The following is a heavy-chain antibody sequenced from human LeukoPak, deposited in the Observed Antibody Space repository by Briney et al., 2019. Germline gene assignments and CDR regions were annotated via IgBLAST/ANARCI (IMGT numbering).Heavy chain of an antibody. CDR1: GESFSGYY. CDR3: ANRLSYADYVDS. Sequence: MASETLSLTCAVYGESFSGYYWSWVRQPPGKGLEWIGEINHRGNTNYNPSLKSRVTISVDTSKNQFSLKLISVTAADTAVYYCANRLSYADYVDSWGQGTLVTVSS. V-gene: IGHV4-34*01. CDR2: INHRGNT. D-gene: IGHD1-26*01. J-gene: IGHJ4*02.